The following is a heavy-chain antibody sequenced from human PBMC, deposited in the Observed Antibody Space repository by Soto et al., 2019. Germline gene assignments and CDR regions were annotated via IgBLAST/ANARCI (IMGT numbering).Heavy chain of an antibody. Sequence: QVQLQESGPGLVKPSQTLSLTCTVSGGSISSGGYYWSWIRQQPGKGLEWIGYIYYSGSTYYNPSLKSRVTISVDTSKNQFSMKLSSVTAADTAVYYCARSLSVDTAMVYGYWGQGTLVTVSS. J-gene: IGHJ4*02. V-gene: IGHV4-31*03. CDR1: GGSISSGGYY. CDR3: ARSLSVDTAMVYGY. CDR2: IYYSGST. D-gene: IGHD5-18*01.